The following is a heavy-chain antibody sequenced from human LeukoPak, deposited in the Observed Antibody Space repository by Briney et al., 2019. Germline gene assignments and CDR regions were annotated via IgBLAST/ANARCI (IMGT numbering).Heavy chain of an antibody. J-gene: IGHJ4*02. Sequence: GGSLRLSCAASGFTFSDYYMSWIRQAPGKGLEWVAVIWYDGSNKYYADSVKGRFTISRDNSKNTLYLQMNSLRAEDTAVYYCARGIRFLDYWGQGTLVTVSS. V-gene: IGHV3-33*08. CDR1: GFTFSDYY. CDR3: ARGIRFLDY. D-gene: IGHD3-3*01. CDR2: IWYDGSNK.